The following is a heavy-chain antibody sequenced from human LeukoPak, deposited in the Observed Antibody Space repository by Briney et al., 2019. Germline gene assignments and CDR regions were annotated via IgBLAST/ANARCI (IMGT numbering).Heavy chain of an antibody. D-gene: IGHD6-6*01. Sequence: SETLSLTCTVSGGSISCAGFYWSWIRQHPGKGLEWIGYIFYSGSTDYNPSLKSRVTMSQDTSENQFSLKLSSVTAADTAVYYCAREYSSSGFDYWGQGTLVTVSS. J-gene: IGHJ4*02. CDR1: GGSISCAGFY. CDR2: IFYSGST. V-gene: IGHV4-31*03. CDR3: AREYSSSGFDY.